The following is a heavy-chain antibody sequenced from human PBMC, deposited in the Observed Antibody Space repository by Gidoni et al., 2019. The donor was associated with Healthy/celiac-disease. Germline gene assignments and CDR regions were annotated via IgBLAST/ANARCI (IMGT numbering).Heavy chain of an antibody. V-gene: IGHV4-30-2*01. CDR2: IYHSGST. CDR3: ARGTHDYSNFRFDY. CDR1: GGSISSGGYS. D-gene: IGHD4-4*01. Sequence: QLQLQESGSGLVKPSQTLSLTCAVSGGSISSGGYSWSWIRQPPGKGLEWIGYIYHSGSTYYNPSLKSRVTISVDRSKNQFSLKLSSVTAADTAVCYCARGTHDYSNFRFDYWGQGTLVTVSS. J-gene: IGHJ4*02.